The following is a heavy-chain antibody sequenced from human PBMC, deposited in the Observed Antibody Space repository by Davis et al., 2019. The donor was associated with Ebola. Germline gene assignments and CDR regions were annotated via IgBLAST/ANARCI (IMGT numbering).Heavy chain of an antibody. CDR2: INPSGGST. CDR1: GYTFTNYY. Sequence: ASVKVSCKASGYTFTNYYMHWVRQAPGQGLEWMGIINPSGGSTSYAQKFQGRVTMTRDTSTSTVYMELSSLRSEDTAVYYCASSQLVVVPDYWGQGTLVTVSS. V-gene: IGHV1-46*03. D-gene: IGHD3-22*01. CDR3: ASSQLVVVPDY. J-gene: IGHJ4*02.